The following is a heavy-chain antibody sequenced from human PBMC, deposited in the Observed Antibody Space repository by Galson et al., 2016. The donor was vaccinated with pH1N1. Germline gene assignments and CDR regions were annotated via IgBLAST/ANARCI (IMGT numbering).Heavy chain of an antibody. V-gene: IGHV2-5*02. CDR1: GFSVATSGVG. J-gene: IGHJ3*01. CDR3: PHREVTITNAFDV. CDR2: ISWDDDE. D-gene: IGHD5-12*01. Sequence: PALVKPTQTLTLTCTFSGFSVATSGVGVGWIRQPPGNAPEWLALISWDDDERYSPSLKGRLTITKDTSKNQVVLTMTNMAPVDTGTYYCPHREVTITNAFDVWGPGTLVTVSS.